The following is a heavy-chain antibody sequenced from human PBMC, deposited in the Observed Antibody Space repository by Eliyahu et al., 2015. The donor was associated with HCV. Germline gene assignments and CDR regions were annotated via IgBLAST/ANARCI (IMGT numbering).Heavy chain of an antibody. CDR1: GDSXSRLGTY. J-gene: IGHJ4*02. D-gene: IGHD3-9*01. V-gene: IGHV4-39*01. CDR2: VFYSGST. Sequence: QLQLQESGPGLVXASETLSLPCTVSGDSXSRLGTYXGWIRQPPGKGLEYIGSVFYSGSTYYSPSLKXRITMSVDTSKSQFSLNLSSVTAADTAVYYCARHDWLFPPFDDWGQGTLVTVSS. CDR3: ARHDWLFPPFDD.